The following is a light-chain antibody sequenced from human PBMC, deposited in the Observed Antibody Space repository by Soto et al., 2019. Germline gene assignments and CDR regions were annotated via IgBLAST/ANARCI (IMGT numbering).Light chain of an antibody. Sequence: DIQMTQSPSTLSASVGDRIIITCRASESISRWLAWYQQKPGKAPKLLIYKASTLESGVPSRFSARGSGTEFTLTISSLQPDDSATYFCHQYSASHTFGGGTKVEIK. CDR1: ESISRW. V-gene: IGKV1-5*03. J-gene: IGKJ4*01. CDR3: HQYSASHT. CDR2: KAS.